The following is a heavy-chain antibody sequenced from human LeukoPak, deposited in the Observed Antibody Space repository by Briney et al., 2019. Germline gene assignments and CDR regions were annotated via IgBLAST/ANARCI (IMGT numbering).Heavy chain of an antibody. J-gene: IGHJ4*02. CDR3: AGYDFWSGNFPHDY. V-gene: IGHV3-64*01. CDR1: GFTFSRYP. D-gene: IGHD3/OR15-3a*01. Sequence: PGGSLRLSCAASGFTFSRYPMHWVRQAPGKRLEYVSAISSTGGSTYYANSVKGRFTISRDNSKNTLYLQMGSLRAEDMAVYYCAGYDFWSGNFPHDYWGQGTLVTVSS. CDR2: ISSTGGST.